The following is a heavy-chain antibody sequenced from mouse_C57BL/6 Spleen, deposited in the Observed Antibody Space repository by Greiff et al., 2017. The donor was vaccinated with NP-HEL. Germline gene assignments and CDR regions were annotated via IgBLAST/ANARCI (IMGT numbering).Heavy chain of an antibody. Sequence: VQLQQSGPELVKPGASVKISCKASGYSFTGYYMNWVKQSPEQSLEWIGEINPSTGGTTYNQKFKAKATLTVDKSSSTAYMQLKSLTSEDSAVYYCARSFITTVVATDFDYWGQGTTLTVSS. CDR3: ARSFITTVVATDFDY. CDR1: GYSFTGYY. V-gene: IGHV1-42*01. D-gene: IGHD1-1*01. CDR2: INPSTGGT. J-gene: IGHJ2*01.